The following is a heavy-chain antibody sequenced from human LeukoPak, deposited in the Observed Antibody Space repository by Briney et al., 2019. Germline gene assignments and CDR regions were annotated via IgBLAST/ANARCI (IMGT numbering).Heavy chain of an antibody. CDR3: ARDGVASPYYFDY. D-gene: IGHD3-3*01. V-gene: IGHV4-59*11. CDR1: GGSISSHY. Sequence: PSETLSLTCTISGGSISSHYWSWIRQPPGKGLEWIGYIYYSGSTNYNPSLKSRVTISVDTSKNQFSLKLSSVTAADTAVYYCARDGVASPYYFDYWGQGILVTVSS. CDR2: IYYSGST. J-gene: IGHJ4*02.